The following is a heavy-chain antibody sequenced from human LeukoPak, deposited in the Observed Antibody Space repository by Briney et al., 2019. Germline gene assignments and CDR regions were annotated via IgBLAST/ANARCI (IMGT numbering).Heavy chain of an antibody. D-gene: IGHD3-10*01. Sequence: SETLSLTCTVSGGSISSYYWSWIRQPPGKGLEWIGYIYYSGSTNYNPSLKSRVTISVDTSKNQFSLKLSSVTAADTAVYYCARHRWDYGSEIDYWGQGTLVTVSS. CDR1: GGSISSYY. CDR3: ARHRWDYGSEIDY. J-gene: IGHJ4*02. CDR2: IYYSGST. V-gene: IGHV4-59*08.